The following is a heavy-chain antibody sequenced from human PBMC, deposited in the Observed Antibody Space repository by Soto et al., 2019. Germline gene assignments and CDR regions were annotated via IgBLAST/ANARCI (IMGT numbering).Heavy chain of an antibody. Sequence: QLQLQESGPGLVKPAETLSLTCTVSGGSISSSCYYWGWIRQPPGQGLEWIGSIYYSGSTYYNPALKSRVTISDDTSKNQFSLKLSSVTAADTAVHYCARQDDFWSGYGYFDYWGQGTLVTVSS. D-gene: IGHD3-3*01. CDR1: GGSISSSCYY. J-gene: IGHJ4*02. V-gene: IGHV4-39*01. CDR2: IYYSGST. CDR3: ARQDDFWSGYGYFDY.